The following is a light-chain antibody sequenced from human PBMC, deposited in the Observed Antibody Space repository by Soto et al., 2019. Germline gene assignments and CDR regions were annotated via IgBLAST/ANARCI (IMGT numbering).Light chain of an antibody. CDR1: QSVSSSY. J-gene: IGKJ1*01. CDR2: GAS. V-gene: IGKV3-20*01. CDR3: QQYGSPLQP. Sequence: EIVLTQSPGTLSLSPGDRAALSCRASQSVSSSYLAWYQQKPGQAPRLLIYGASSRATGIPDRFSGSGSGADFTLTISRLEPEDFAVHYCQQYGSPLQPFGQATKV.